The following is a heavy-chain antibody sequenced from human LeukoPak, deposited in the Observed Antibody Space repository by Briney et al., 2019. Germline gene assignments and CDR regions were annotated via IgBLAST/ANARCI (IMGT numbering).Heavy chain of an antibody. CDR3: ARLRYSSSDYYYGMDV. CDR1: GYSFTSYW. Sequence: GESLKISCKGSGYSFTSYWIGWVRQMPGKGLEWMGIIYPGDSDTRYGPSFQGQVTISADKSISTAYLQWSSLKASDTAMYYCARLRYSSSDYYYGMDVWGQGTTVTVSS. CDR2: IYPGDSDT. V-gene: IGHV5-51*01. J-gene: IGHJ6*02. D-gene: IGHD6-6*01.